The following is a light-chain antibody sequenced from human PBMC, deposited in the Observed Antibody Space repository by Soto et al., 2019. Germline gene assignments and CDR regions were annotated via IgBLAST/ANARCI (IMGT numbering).Light chain of an antibody. J-gene: IGLJ1*01. CDR2: EVT. V-gene: IGLV2-8*01. CDR1: SSDVGAYNY. CDR3: SSFAGVSTV. Sequence: QSALTQPASVSGSPGQSITISCTGTSSDVGAYNYVSWYQQYPGKAPKLMIYEVTKRPSGVPDRFSGSKSGNTASLTVSGLQAEDEADYYCSSFAGVSTVFGTGTKVTVL.